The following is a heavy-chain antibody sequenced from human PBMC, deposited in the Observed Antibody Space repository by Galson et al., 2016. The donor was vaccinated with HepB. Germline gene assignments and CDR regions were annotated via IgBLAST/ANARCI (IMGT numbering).Heavy chain of an antibody. CDR3: ARGILVTVPAARGRQFYYGLDV. J-gene: IGHJ6*02. CDR2: INLSGNT. V-gene: IGHV4-34*01. D-gene: IGHD2-2*01. Sequence: SETLSLTCTVSGGSISISYWTWIRQPPGKGLEWMGEINLSGNTRYNPSLKSRVTVSIDTSQKQFSLKLTSVTAADTAVYYCARGILVTVPAARGRQFYYGLDVWGQGTTVTVSS. CDR1: GGSISISY.